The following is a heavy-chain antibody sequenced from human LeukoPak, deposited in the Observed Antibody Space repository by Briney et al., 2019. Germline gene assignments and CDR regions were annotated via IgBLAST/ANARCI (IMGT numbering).Heavy chain of an antibody. D-gene: IGHD1-26*01. CDR1: GFTFSKHW. J-gene: IGHJ4*02. CDR3: VRDEGDAYYIY. V-gene: IGHV3-7*01. CDR2: INEDGSDK. Sequence: GASLRLSCAASGFTFSKHWMTWVRQAPGQGLEWVANINEDGSDKYYLGSVRGRFTTSRDNARDSLFLQMNSLRVDDTAVYYCVRDEGDAYYIYWGQGTLVTVSS.